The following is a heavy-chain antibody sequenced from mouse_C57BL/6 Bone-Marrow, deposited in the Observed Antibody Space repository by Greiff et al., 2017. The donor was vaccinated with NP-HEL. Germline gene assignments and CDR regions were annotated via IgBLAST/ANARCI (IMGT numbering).Heavy chain of an antibody. V-gene: IGHV1-42*01. Sequence: EVKLMESGPELVKPGASVKISCKASGYSFTGYYMNWVKQSPEKSLEWIGEINPSTGGTTYNQKFKAKATLTVDKTSSTAYMQLKSLTSEDSAVYYCARYPDRRVYRLLGFAYWGQGTLVTVSA. CDR1: GYSFTGYY. J-gene: IGHJ3*01. D-gene: IGHD1-1*01. CDR3: ARYPDRRVYRLLGFAY. CDR2: INPSTGGT.